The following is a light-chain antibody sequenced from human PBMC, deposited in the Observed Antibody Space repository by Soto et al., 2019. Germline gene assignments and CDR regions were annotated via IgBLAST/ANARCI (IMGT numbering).Light chain of an antibody. V-gene: IGKV3-20*01. CDR3: QQYGVSPRT. J-gene: IGKJ1*01. Sequence: EIVLTQSPGTLSLSPGDRATLSCRASQNVDSDFLAWYQQKPGQAPRLLIYGASSRATGIPDRFSGSGSETDFTLAISRLEPEDFAVYCCQQYGVSPRTFGQGTKVEIK. CDR1: QNVDSDF. CDR2: GAS.